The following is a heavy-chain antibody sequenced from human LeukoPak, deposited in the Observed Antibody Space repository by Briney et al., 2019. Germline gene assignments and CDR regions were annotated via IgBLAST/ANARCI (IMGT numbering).Heavy chain of an antibody. Sequence: PGGSLRLSCAASGFTFSNAWMSWVRQAPGKGLEWVGRIKSKTDGGTTDYAAPVKGRFTISRDDSKNTLYLQMNSLKTEDTAVYYCTTDPYIVGRQKRNWFDPWGQGTLVTVSS. V-gene: IGHV3-15*01. CDR3: TTDPYIVGRQKRNWFDP. CDR1: GFTFSNAW. D-gene: IGHD2-15*01. J-gene: IGHJ5*02. CDR2: IKSKTDGGTT.